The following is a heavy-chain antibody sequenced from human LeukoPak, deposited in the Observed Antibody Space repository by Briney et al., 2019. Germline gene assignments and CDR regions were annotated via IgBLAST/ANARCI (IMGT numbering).Heavy chain of an antibody. CDR3: ARAGSSGWYGIDS. V-gene: IGHV4-4*02. CDR1: GGSISSSNW. D-gene: IGHD6-19*01. J-gene: IGHJ4*02. CDR2: IYHSGST. Sequence: SETLSLTCAVSGGSISSSNWWSWVRQPPGKGLEWIGEIYHSGSTNYNPSLKSRVTISVDTSKNQFSLKLSSVTAADTAVYYCARAGSSGWYGIDSWGQGTLVTVSS.